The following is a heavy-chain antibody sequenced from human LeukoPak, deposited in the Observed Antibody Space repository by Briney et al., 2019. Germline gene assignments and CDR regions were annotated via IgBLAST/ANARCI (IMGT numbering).Heavy chain of an antibody. Sequence: SVKVSCKASGGTFSSYAISWVRQAPGQGLEWMGGIIPIFGTANYAQKFQGRVTITADESTGTAYMELSSLRSEGTAVYYCASLGVYGSGSYYKKYYFDYWGQGTLVTVSS. CDR3: ASLGVYGSGSYYKKYYFDY. CDR2: IIPIFGTA. V-gene: IGHV1-69*01. D-gene: IGHD3-10*01. J-gene: IGHJ4*02. CDR1: GGTFSSYA.